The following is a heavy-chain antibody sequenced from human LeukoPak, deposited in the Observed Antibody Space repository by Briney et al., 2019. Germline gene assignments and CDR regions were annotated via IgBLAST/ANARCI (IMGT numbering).Heavy chain of an antibody. Sequence: SETLSLTCTVSGGSISSYYWSWIRQPPGKGLEWIGYIYYSGSTNYNPSLKSRVTISVDTPKNQFSLKLSSVTAADTAVYYCARPVVGATTAFDIWGQGTMVTVSS. J-gene: IGHJ3*02. V-gene: IGHV4-59*01. CDR1: GGSISSYY. D-gene: IGHD1-26*01. CDR3: ARPVVGATTAFDI. CDR2: IYYSGST.